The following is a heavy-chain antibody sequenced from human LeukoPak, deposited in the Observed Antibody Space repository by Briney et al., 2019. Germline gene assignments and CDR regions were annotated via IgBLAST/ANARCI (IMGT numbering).Heavy chain of an antibody. CDR1: GFTFNNAW. CDR2: IYSDGSDT. CDR3: ATDAGHGFSF. D-gene: IGHD3/OR15-3a*01. J-gene: IGHJ3*01. V-gene: IGHV3-74*03. Sequence: GGSLRLSCAASGFTFNNAWMHWVRQAPGKGLVWVSRIYSDGSDTTYADSVKGRFIISRDNAKNTLYLQMNSLRGDDTAVYYCATDAGHGFSFWGQGTMVTVSS.